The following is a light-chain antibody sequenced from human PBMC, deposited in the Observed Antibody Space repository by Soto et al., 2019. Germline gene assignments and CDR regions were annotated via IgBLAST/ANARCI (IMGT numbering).Light chain of an antibody. CDR1: QSVSSN. CDR3: QQYNNWPPSII. Sequence: EIVMTQSPATLSVSPGERATLSCRASQSVSSNLAWYQQKPGQSPRLLIYGTSTRATGVPERFRGSGSGTEFTLTISSLQSEDFAVYYCQQYNNWPPSIIFGQGTRLEIK. J-gene: IGKJ5*01. CDR2: GTS. V-gene: IGKV3-15*01.